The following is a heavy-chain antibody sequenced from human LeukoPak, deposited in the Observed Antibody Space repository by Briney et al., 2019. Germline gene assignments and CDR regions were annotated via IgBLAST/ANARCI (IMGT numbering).Heavy chain of an antibody. Sequence: YMVWIPQAAGPLYKWMGWINPNDGDTNYAQKFQGRVTMTRDTSISTAHMEVSRLRSDDTAVYYCARANFLYCSSPTCLFDYWGQGTVVTVS. V-gene: IGHV1-2*02. CDR2: INPNDGDT. D-gene: IGHD2-2*01. CDR1: Y. J-gene: IGHJ4*02. CDR3: ARANFLYCSSPTCLFDY.